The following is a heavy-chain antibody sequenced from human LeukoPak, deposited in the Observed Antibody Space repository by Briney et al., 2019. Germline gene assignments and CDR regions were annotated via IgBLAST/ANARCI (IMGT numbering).Heavy chain of an antibody. J-gene: IGHJ4*02. Sequence: ASVKVSCKASGYTFTDYYIHWVRQAPGQGLEWMAWINPNSGVTNYAQKFQGRVTMTRDTSISTAYMELTSLRSDDTAVYYCATTRVTTTRLDYWGQGTLVTVSS. CDR3: ATTRVTTTRLDY. D-gene: IGHD5-12*01. CDR1: GYTFTDYY. CDR2: INPNSGVT. V-gene: IGHV1-2*02.